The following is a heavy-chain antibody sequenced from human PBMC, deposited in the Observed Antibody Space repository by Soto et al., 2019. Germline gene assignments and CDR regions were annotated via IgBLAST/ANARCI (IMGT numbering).Heavy chain of an antibody. V-gene: IGHV4-39*01. Sequence: QVQLQESGPGLVKPSKTLSLTCTVSGGSISRSTFYCGWIRQPPGKGLEWIGSIHYSGRTFYNPSLKSRVTISVDKSESQFSLKLRSVTAEETAVYYGARQIMEPTWWFDPWGQGTLVTVSS. CDR3: ARQIMEPTWWFDP. CDR2: IHYSGRT. D-gene: IGHD1-1*01. J-gene: IGHJ5*02. CDR1: GGSISRSTFY.